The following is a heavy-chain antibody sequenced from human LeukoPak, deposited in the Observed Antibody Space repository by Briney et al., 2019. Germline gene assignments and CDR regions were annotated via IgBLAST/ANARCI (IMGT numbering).Heavy chain of an antibody. D-gene: IGHD6-13*01. CDR2: IKQDGSEK. J-gene: IGHJ4*02. Sequence: GGSLRLSCAASGFTFSSYWMSWVRQAPGKGLEWVANIKQDGSEKYYVDSVKGRFTISRDNAKNSLYLQMNSLRAEDTAVYYCARVVGSSWSPYYLDYWGQGTLVTVSS. CDR3: ARVVGSSWSPYYLDY. CDR1: GFTFSSYW. V-gene: IGHV3-7*01.